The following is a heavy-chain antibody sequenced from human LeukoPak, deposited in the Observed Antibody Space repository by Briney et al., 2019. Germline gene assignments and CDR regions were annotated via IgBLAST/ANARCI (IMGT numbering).Heavy chain of an antibody. Sequence: GGSLRLSCTTSGFTFGDYAMSWVRQAPGKGLEWVSAISGSGGSTYYADSVKGRFTISRDNSKNTLYLQMNSLRAEDTAVYYCAKGPRGSYRYRGLDYWGQGTLVTVSS. CDR2: ISGSGGST. V-gene: IGHV3-23*01. J-gene: IGHJ4*02. CDR1: GFTFGDYA. CDR3: AKGPRGSYRYRGLDY. D-gene: IGHD3-16*02.